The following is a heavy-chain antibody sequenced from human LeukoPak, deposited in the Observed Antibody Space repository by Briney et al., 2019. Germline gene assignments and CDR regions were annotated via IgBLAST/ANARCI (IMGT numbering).Heavy chain of an antibody. Sequence: SETLSLTCTVSGGSISSYYWSWIRQPPGKALEWVGYIYYSGSTNYHPSLKSRPTISVDTSKNQHSLKLTSVTAADTAVYYCARDRADYDSSGYLRDRNYYYFYMDVWGKGTTVTVSS. D-gene: IGHD3-22*01. CDR3: ARDRADYDSSGYLRDRNYYYFYMDV. J-gene: IGHJ6*03. CDR2: IYYSGST. V-gene: IGHV4-59*01. CDR1: GGSISSYY.